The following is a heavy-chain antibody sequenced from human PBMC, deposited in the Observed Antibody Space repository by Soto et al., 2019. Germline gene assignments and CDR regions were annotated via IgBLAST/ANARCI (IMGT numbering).Heavy chain of an antibody. CDR3: ARSGAWIPDY. CDR2: IDESGIT. Sequence: QVQVQQWGAGLLKPSETLSLTCSVYGVSLSGYYWSWIRQPPGKGLEWIGEIDESGITNYNSSLKSRVTISIDTSKSQLSVKLRSVNAADTAVYYCARSGAWIPDYWGQGILVTVSS. V-gene: IGHV4-34*01. D-gene: IGHD5-18*01. J-gene: IGHJ4*02. CDR1: GVSLSGYY.